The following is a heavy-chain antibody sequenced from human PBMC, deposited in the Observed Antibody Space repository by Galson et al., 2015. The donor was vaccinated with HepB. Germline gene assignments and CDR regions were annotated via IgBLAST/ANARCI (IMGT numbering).Heavy chain of an antibody. CDR3: ARGRTLKWGFDR. D-gene: IGHD7-27*01. V-gene: IGHV3-11*01. Sequence: SLRLSCAASGFIFSDYYMSWIRQAPGKGLEWVSYISNSGSSIYYADSVKGRFTISRDSAKKSLYLQMNSLRADDTAVYHCARGRTLKWGFDRWGQGTLVTVSS. CDR2: ISNSGSSI. CDR1: GFIFSDYY. J-gene: IGHJ5*02.